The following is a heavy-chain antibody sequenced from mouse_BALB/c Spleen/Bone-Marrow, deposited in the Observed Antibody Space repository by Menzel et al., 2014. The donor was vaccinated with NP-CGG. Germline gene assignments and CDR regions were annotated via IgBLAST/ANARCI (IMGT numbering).Heavy chain of an antibody. CDR2: INPGNGGT. V-gene: IGHV1-54*01. J-gene: IGHJ4*01. Sequence: VKLMESGAELVRPGTSVKVSCKASGYAFTNYLIEWVKQRPGQGLEWIGVINPGNGGTNYNEKFKGKATLTADKSSSTAYMQLSSLTSDDSAVYFCARDGDYDEGYAMDYWGEGTSATVSS. D-gene: IGHD2-4*01. CDR1: GYAFTNYL. CDR3: ARDGDYDEGYAMDY.